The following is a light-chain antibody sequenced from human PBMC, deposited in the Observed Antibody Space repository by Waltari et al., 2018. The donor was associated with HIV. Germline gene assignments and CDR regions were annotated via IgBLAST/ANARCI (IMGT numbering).Light chain of an antibody. Sequence: FMLTQPHSVSESPGKTVTLSCTRSSGSIASNYVPWFQQRPGNAPTTILYEDYQRPSGVPDRFSGTIVKSSNSASLTISGVKTEDEADYYCQSFDANNHWVFGGGTRLTVL. CDR3: QSFDANNHWV. J-gene: IGLJ3*02. CDR2: EDY. CDR1: SGSIASNY. V-gene: IGLV6-57*03.